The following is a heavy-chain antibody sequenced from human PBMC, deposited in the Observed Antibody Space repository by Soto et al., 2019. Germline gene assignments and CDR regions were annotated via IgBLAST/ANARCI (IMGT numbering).Heavy chain of an antibody. CDR3: ARVQYGDYIDY. CDR1: GFTFSTYY. CDR2: ISGDGSAT. Sequence: GGSLRLSCAASGFTFSTYYMHWVRQAPGKGLVWVSRISGDGSATAYADSVEGRFTISRDIAKNTLYLQMNALRVEDTAVYYCARVQYGDYIDYWGQGTLVTVSS. D-gene: IGHD1-1*01. J-gene: IGHJ4*02. V-gene: IGHV3-74*01.